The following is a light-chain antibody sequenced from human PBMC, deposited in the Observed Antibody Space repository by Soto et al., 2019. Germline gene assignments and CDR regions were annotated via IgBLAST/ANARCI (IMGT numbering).Light chain of an antibody. Sequence: EIVLTQSPGTLSLSPGERATLSCRASQSVSSTYLAWYQQNPGQAPRLLIYGASSRATGIPDRFSGSGSGTDFTLTSSRLEPEDCEVYFCQQDGSSSYTFGQGTKLEIK. CDR1: QSVSSTY. CDR2: GAS. CDR3: QQDGSSSYT. V-gene: IGKV3-20*01. J-gene: IGKJ2*01.